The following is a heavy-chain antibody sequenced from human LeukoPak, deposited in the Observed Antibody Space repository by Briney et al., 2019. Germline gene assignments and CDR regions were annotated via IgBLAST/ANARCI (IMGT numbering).Heavy chain of an antibody. Sequence: ETLSLTCIVSGGSINSYYWSWIRQPAGKGLEWIGRIYTSGNINYNPSLKSRVTMSVDTSKNQFSLKLSSVTAADTAVYYCARALQGGSGSSPGWFDPWGQGTLVTVSS. CDR1: GGSINSYY. D-gene: IGHD3-10*01. J-gene: IGHJ5*02. CDR3: ARALQGGSGSSPGWFDP. CDR2: IYTSGNI. V-gene: IGHV4-4*07.